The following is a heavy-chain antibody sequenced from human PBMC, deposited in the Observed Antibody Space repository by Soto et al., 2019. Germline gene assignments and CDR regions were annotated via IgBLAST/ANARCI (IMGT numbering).Heavy chain of an antibody. CDR2: IYYSGST. V-gene: IGHV4-59*01. CDR3: ARDLAVAGNWFDP. D-gene: IGHD6-19*01. CDR1: GGSISRYY. J-gene: IGHJ5*02. Sequence: QVQLQESGPGLVKPSETLSLTCTVSGGSISRYYWSWIRQPPGKGLEWIGYIYYSGSTNYNPSLKSRVTISVDMSKNQFSLKLSSVIAADTAVYYCARDLAVAGNWFDPWGQGTLVTVSS.